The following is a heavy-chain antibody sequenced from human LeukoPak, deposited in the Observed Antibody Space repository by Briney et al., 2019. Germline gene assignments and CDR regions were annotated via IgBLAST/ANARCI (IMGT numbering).Heavy chain of an antibody. D-gene: IGHD1-26*01. CDR1: GYSISSGYY. V-gene: IGHV4-38-2*02. CDR3: ARVRLSGSPEYFDY. Sequence: SETLSLTCTVSGYSISSGYYWGWIRQPPGKGLEWIGSIYQSGSTYYNPSLKSRVTISVDTSKNQFSLKLSSVTAADTAVYYYARVRLSGSPEYFDYWGQGTLVTVSS. CDR2: IYQSGST. J-gene: IGHJ4*02.